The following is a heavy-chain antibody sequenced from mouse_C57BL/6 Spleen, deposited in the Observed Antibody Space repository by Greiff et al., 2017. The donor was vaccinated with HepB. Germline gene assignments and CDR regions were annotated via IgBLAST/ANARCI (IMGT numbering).Heavy chain of an antibody. V-gene: IGHV1-82*01. Sequence: VKLQQPGAELVRPGTSVKLSCKASGYTFTSYWMHWVKQRPGKGLEWIGRIYPGDGDTNYNGKFKGKATLTADKSSSTAYMQLSSLTSEDSAVYFCARWKYGSSLWAMDYWGQGTSVTVSS. CDR2: IYPGDGDT. CDR1: GYTFTSYW. D-gene: IGHD1-1*01. J-gene: IGHJ4*01. CDR3: ARWKYGSSLWAMDY.